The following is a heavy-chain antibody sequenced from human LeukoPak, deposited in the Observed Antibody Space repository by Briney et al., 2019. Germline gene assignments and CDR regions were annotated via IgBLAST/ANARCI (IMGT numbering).Heavy chain of an antibody. CDR3: ARDRLMGATRPDY. V-gene: IGHV3-48*01. J-gene: IGHJ4*02. CDR2: ISRSSSPI. Sequence: PGGSLRLSCAASGFTFSSYSMNWVRQAPGKGLEWVSYISRSSSPIYYADSVKGRFTISRDNAKNSLYLQMNSLRAEDTAVYYCARDRLMGATRPDYWGQGTLVTVSS. D-gene: IGHD1-26*01. CDR1: GFTFSSYS.